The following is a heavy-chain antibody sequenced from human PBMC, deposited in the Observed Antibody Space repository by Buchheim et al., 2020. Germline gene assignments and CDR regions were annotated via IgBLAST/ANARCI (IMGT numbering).Heavy chain of an antibody. Sequence: EVQLLESGGGLVQPGGSLRLSCAASGFTFSSYAMSWVRQAPGKGLEWVSAISGSGGSTYYADSVKGRFTISRDNSKNTLYLQMNSLRAEDTAVYYCAKDPHLSYQLLYGLYNWFDPWGQGTL. CDR3: AKDPHLSYQLLYGLYNWFDP. CDR1: GFTFSSYA. D-gene: IGHD2-2*02. CDR2: ISGSGGST. V-gene: IGHV3-23*01. J-gene: IGHJ5*02.